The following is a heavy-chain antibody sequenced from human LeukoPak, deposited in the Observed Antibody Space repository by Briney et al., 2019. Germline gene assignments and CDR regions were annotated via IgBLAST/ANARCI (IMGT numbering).Heavy chain of an antibody. CDR1: GFTFDDYG. V-gene: IGHV3-20*04. J-gene: IGHJ3*02. CDR2: INWNGGST. Sequence: AGGSLRLSCAASGFTFDDYGMSWVRQAPGKGLEWVSGINWNGGSTGYADSVKGRFTISRDNAKNSLYLQMNSLRTEDTALYYCARDISGSYSRGHAFDIWGQGTWSPSLQ. D-gene: IGHD1-26*01. CDR3: ARDISGSYSRGHAFDI.